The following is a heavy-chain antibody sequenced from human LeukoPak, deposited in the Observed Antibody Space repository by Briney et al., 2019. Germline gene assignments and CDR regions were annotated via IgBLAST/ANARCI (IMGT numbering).Heavy chain of an antibody. CDR2: ISGSGGST. D-gene: IGHD3-22*01. CDR3: AKVEYYDSSGYFDS. Sequence: GGSLRLSCAASEFTFSSYAMSWVRQAPGKGLEWVSAISGSGGSTYYADSAKGRFTISRDNSKNTLYLQMNSLRAEDTAVYYCAKVEYYDSSGYFDSWGQGTLVTVSS. J-gene: IGHJ4*02. V-gene: IGHV3-23*01. CDR1: EFTFSSYA.